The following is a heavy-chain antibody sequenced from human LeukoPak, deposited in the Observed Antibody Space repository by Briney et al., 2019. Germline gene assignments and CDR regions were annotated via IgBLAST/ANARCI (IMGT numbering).Heavy chain of an antibody. V-gene: IGHV1-46*01. J-gene: IGHJ4*02. CDR3: ARGLYDSSGYYCNNSDY. Sequence: ASVKVSCKASGYTFTSYYMHWVRQAPGQGLEWMGIINPSGGSTSYAQKFQGRVTMTRDTSTSTVYMELSSLRSEDTAMYYCARGLYDSSGYYCNNSDYWGQGTLVTVSS. D-gene: IGHD3-22*01. CDR1: GYTFTSYY. CDR2: INPSGGST.